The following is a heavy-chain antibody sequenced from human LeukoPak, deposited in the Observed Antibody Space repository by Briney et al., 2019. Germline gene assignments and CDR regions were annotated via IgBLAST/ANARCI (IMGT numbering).Heavy chain of an antibody. D-gene: IGHD4-23*01. J-gene: IGHJ4*02. CDR2: INHSGST. Sequence: KPSETLSLTCAVYGGSFSGYYWSWIRQPPGKGLEWIGEINHSGSTNYNPSLKSRVTISVDTSKNQFSLKLSSVTAADTAVYYCAAQRRPAAGLRWIYYFDYWGQGTLVTVSS. CDR1: GGSFSGYY. CDR3: AAQRRPAAGLRWIYYFDY. V-gene: IGHV4-34*01.